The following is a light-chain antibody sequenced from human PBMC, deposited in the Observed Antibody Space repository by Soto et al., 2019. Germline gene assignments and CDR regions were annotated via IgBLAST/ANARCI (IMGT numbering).Light chain of an antibody. CDR1: QSVSINY. Sequence: IVLTQSPGTLSLSPGERATLSCRASQSVSINYFAWYQQKPGQAPRLLIYGTSNRATDIPDRFSGSGSGTDFTLIISRLEPEDFAVYYCQLYGTSSWTFGQGTNVEVK. J-gene: IGKJ1*01. V-gene: IGKV3-20*01. CDR2: GTS. CDR3: QLYGTSSWT.